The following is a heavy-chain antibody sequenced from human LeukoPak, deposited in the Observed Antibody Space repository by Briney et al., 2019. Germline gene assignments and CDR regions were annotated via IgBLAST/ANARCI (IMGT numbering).Heavy chain of an antibody. CDR3: ATDLTYSSSRHDAFDI. Sequence: ASVKVSCKASGYTFTSYGISWVRQAPGQGLEWMGWISAYNGNTNYAQKLQGRVTMTTDTSTSTAYMELRSLRSDDTAVYYCATDLTYSSSRHDAFDIWGQGTMVTVSS. CDR1: GYTFTSYG. V-gene: IGHV1-18*01. J-gene: IGHJ3*02. D-gene: IGHD6-13*01. CDR2: ISAYNGNT.